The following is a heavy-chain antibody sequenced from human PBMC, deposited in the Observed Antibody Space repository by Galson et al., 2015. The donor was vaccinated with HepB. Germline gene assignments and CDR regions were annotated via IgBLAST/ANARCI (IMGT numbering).Heavy chain of an antibody. V-gene: IGHV1-2*06. CDR2: INPNSGGT. Sequence: SVKVSCKASGYTFTGYYMHWVRQAPGQGLEWMGRINPNSGGTNYAQKFQGRVTMTRDTSISTAYMELSRLRSDDTAVYYCARGRRGYCSGGSCYSLFDPWGQGTLVTVSS. D-gene: IGHD2-15*01. CDR3: ARGRRGYCSGGSCYSLFDP. CDR1: GYTFTGYY. J-gene: IGHJ5*02.